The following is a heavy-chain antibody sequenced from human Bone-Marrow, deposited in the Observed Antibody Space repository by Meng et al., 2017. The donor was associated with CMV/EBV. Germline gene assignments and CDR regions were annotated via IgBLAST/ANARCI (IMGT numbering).Heavy chain of an antibody. V-gene: IGHV4-34*01. CDR2: ISHSGST. CDR3: ARGGSWFDP. J-gene: IGHJ5*02. Sequence: LSLTCAVSGGSFSGCSWSWIGQPPGTGMEWIGKISHSGSTNYNPSLKSRIALLVHTSRNQFSLRLTSVTAADTAVYYCARGGSWFDPWGQGTLVTVSS. CDR1: GGSFSGCS.